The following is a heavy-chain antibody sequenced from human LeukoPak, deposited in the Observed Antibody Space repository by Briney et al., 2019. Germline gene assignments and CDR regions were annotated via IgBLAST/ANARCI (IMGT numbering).Heavy chain of an antibody. D-gene: IGHD3-10*01. J-gene: IGHJ4*02. CDR2: FWSDGRQK. V-gene: IGHV3-33*01. CDR3: ARDDDGSGKYGQLY. Sequence: PGGSLRLSCAASGFIFSNYGFHWVRRAPGKGLEWVAVFWSDGRQKYYVDSVKGRFTVSRDTSKKTVYLQMNSLRAEDTAVYYCARDDDGSGKYGQLYWGQGTLVTVSS. CDR1: GFIFSNYG.